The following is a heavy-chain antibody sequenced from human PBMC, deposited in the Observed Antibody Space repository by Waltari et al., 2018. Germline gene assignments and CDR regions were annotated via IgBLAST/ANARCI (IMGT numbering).Heavy chain of an antibody. CDR3: TRDLYGSGGDYFDP. D-gene: IGHD6-19*01. CDR1: GLPFSSYA. CDR2: ISGSGRSYI. V-gene: IGHV3-21*01. J-gene: IGHJ4*02. Sequence: VQLVESGGGLVKPGGSLRLPCVAPGLPFSSYAMTWVRQDPGRGLEWVASISGSGRSYIFYTDSGKGRFTISRDNAKNSLFLQMNSLRAEDTAVYYCTRDLYGSGGDYFDPWGQGTLVTVSS.